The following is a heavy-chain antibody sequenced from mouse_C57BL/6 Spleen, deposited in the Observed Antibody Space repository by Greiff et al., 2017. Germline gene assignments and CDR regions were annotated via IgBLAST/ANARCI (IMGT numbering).Heavy chain of an antibody. CDR2: INYDGSST. J-gene: IGHJ1*03. V-gene: IGHV5-16*01. Sequence: VQLVESEGGLVQPGSSMKLSCTASGFTFSDYYMAWVRQVPEKGLEWVANINYDGSSTYYLDSLKSRFIISRDNAKNILYLQMSSLKSEDTATYYCARGGYYEYFDVWGTGTTVTVSS. CDR3: ARGGYYEYFDV. D-gene: IGHD2-3*01. CDR1: GFTFSDYY.